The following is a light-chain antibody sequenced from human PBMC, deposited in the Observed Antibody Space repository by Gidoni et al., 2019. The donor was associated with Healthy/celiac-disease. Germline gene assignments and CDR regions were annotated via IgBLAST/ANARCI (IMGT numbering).Light chain of an antibody. Sequence: ETVLTQSPGTLSLSPGERATLSCRASQSLSSSYLAWYHQKPGQTPRPLIIYGASSRATGIPDRFSGSGSGTDFTLTISRLEPEDFAVYYCQQYDSSLYTFGQGTKLEIK. CDR2: GAS. J-gene: IGKJ2*01. V-gene: IGKV3-20*01. CDR3: QQYDSSLYT. CDR1: QSLSSSY.